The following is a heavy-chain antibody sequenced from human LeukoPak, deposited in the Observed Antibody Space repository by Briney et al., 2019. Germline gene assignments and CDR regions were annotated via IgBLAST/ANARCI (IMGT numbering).Heavy chain of an antibody. CDR3: AKDIRGSSWYYFDY. Sequence: GSLRLSCAASGFTVSSNYMSWVRQAPGKGLEWVSVIYGGGSTYYADSVKGRFTISRDNAKNSLYLQMNSLRAEDTALYYCAKDIRGSSWYYFDYWGQGTLVTVSS. D-gene: IGHD6-13*01. CDR1: GFTVSSNY. V-gene: IGHV3-53*05. CDR2: IYGGGST. J-gene: IGHJ4*02.